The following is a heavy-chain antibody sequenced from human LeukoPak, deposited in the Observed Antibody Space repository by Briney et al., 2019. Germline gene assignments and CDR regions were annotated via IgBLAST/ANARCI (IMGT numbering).Heavy chain of an antibody. V-gene: IGHV1-3*01. CDR1: GYTFTSYA. CDR2: INAGNGNT. CDR3: ARDWCSSCSEYFQH. J-gene: IGHJ1*01. D-gene: IGHD6-13*01. Sequence: ASVKVSCKASGYTFTSYAMHWVRQAPGQRLEWMGWINAGNGNTKYSQKFQGRVTITRDTSASTAYMELSSLRSEDTAVYYCARDWCSSCSEYFQHWGQGTLVTVSS.